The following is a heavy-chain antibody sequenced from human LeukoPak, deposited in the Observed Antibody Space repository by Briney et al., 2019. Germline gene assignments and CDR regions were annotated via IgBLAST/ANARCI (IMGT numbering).Heavy chain of an antibody. Sequence: ASVKVSCKVSGYTLTELSMHWVRQAPGKGLEWMGGFDPEDGETIYAQKFQGRVTITADKSTSTAYMELSSLRSEDTAVYYCARAPAGSTTLNWFDPWGQGTLVTVSS. D-gene: IGHD2-2*01. J-gene: IGHJ5*02. CDR3: ARAPAGSTTLNWFDP. V-gene: IGHV1-24*01. CDR1: GYTLTELS. CDR2: FDPEDGET.